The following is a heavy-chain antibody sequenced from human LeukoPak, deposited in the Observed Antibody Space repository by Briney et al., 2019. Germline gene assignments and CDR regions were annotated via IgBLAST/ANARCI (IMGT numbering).Heavy chain of an antibody. V-gene: IGHV3-11*06. CDR3: ARVSLLDDGGLRDY. Sequence: KPGGSLRLSCAASGFTFSDYYMTWFRQAPGKGLEWVSYISGGSSYTNFADSVKGRFTISRDNAKNSLYLQMNSLRAEDTAVYYCARVSLLDDGGLRDYWGQGTLVTVSS. D-gene: IGHD4-23*01. CDR1: GFTFSDYY. CDR2: ISGGSSYT. J-gene: IGHJ4*02.